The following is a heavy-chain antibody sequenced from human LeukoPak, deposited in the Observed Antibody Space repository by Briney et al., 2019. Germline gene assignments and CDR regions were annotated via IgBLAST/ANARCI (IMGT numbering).Heavy chain of an antibody. J-gene: IGHJ4*02. D-gene: IGHD5-12*01. CDR1: GFTFSSYG. CDR3: AKSYNGYESKPDY. Sequence: GGSLRLSCAASGFTFSSYGMHWVRQAPGKGLEWVAVIWYDGSNKYYADSVKGRFTISRDNSKITLYLQMNSLRAEDTAVYYCAKSYNGYESKPDYWGQGTLVTVSS. V-gene: IGHV3-33*06. CDR2: IWYDGSNK.